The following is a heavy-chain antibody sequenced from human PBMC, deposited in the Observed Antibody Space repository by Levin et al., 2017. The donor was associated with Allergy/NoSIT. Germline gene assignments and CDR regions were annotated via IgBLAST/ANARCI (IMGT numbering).Heavy chain of an antibody. CDR2: IRSKAYGGTT. J-gene: IGHJ4*02. Sequence: GGSLRLSCTASGFTFGDYAMSWFRQAPGKGLEWVGFIRSKAYGGTTEYAASVKGRFTISRDDSKSIAYLQMNSLKTEDTAVYYCTRGGMVRGVIITWADYWGQGTLVTVSS. CDR1: GFTFGDYA. D-gene: IGHD3-10*01. CDR3: TRGGMVRGVIITWADY. V-gene: IGHV3-49*03.